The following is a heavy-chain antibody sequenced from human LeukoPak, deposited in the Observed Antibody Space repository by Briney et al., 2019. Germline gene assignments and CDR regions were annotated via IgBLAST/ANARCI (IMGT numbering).Heavy chain of an antibody. CDR1: GFTFSSYG. J-gene: IGHJ5*02. CDR2: ISGSGGST. Sequence: GGSLRLSCAASGFTFSSYGMIWVSQAPGKGPEWVSGISGSGGSTYYGDSVKGRFTISRDNSKNTLYLQMNSLRAEDTAVYYCAKDSRSSGWYAWGQGTLVTVSS. CDR3: AKDSRSSGWYA. D-gene: IGHD6-19*01. V-gene: IGHV3-23*01.